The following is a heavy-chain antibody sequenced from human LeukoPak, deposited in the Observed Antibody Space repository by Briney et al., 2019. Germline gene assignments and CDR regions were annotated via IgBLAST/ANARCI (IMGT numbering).Heavy chain of an antibody. CDR3: ASSYGDYYYFDY. V-gene: IGHV3-30*04. CDR2: ISYDGSNK. J-gene: IGHJ4*02. Sequence: GGSLRLPCAASGFTFSSYAMHWVRQAPGKGLEWVAVISYDGSNKYYADSVKGRFTISRDNSKNTLYLQMNSLRAEDTAVYYCASSYGDYYYFDYWGQGTLVTVSS. D-gene: IGHD4-17*01. CDR1: GFTFSSYA.